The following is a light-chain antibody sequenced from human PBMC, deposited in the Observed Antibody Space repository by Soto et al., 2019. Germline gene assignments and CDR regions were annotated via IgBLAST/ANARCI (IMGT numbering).Light chain of an antibody. CDR2: EVN. J-gene: IGLJ1*01. Sequence: QSALTQPPSASGSPGQAVTISCTGTSRDVGGYNYVSWYQQHPGKAPKLMIYEVNKRPSGVPDRFSGSKSGNTASLTVSGLQAEDEADYYCSSYAGNSYVFGTGTKLTVL. CDR1: SRDVGGYNY. V-gene: IGLV2-8*01. CDR3: SSYAGNSYV.